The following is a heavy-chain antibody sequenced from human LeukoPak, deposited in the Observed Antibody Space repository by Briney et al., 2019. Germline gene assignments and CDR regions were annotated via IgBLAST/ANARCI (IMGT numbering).Heavy chain of an antibody. V-gene: IGHV3-74*01. CDR1: GSTFSSEW. CDR3: AKDGLYYYGSGSYYHYYYYYMDV. Sequence: GGSLRLSCAASGSTFSSEWMHWVRQAPGKGLVWVSRINSDGSSTSYADSVKGRFTISRDYAKNTLHLQMNSLRAEDTAVYYCAKDGLYYYGSGSYYHYYYYYMDVWGKGTTVTISS. J-gene: IGHJ6*03. D-gene: IGHD3-10*01. CDR2: INSDGSST.